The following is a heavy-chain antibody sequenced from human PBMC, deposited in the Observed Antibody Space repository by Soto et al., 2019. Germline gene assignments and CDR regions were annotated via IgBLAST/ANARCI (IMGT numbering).Heavy chain of an antibody. CDR2: LNPNTGNS. CDR1: GYTFTSYD. V-gene: IGHV1-8*01. Sequence: QVQLVQSGAEVRKPGASVKVSCEASGYTFTSYDIYWVRQATGQGLEWMGWLNPNTGNSGYAQKLQGRLTVTSDTSINTVHMELSSLRSEDTAVYYCARRAETNGWNGFGADKYYFDFWGQGTLVTVSS. D-gene: IGHD1-1*01. CDR3: ARRAETNGWNGFGADKYYFDF. J-gene: IGHJ4*02.